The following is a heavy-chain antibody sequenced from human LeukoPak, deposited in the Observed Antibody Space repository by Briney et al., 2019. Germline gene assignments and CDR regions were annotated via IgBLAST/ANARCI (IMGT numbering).Heavy chain of an antibody. CDR1: GFTFDDYA. CDR3: AKEIAPYYDSSGYYYGL. Sequence: GRSLRLSCAASGFTFDDYAMHWVRQAPGKGLEWVSGISWNSGSIGYADSVKGRFTISRDNAKNSLYLQMNNLRAEDTALYYCAKEIAPYYDSSGYYYGLWGQGTLVTVSS. V-gene: IGHV3-9*01. CDR2: ISWNSGSI. D-gene: IGHD3-22*01. J-gene: IGHJ4*02.